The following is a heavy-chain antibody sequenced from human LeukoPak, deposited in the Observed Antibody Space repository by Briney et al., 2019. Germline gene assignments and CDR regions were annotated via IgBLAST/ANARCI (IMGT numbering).Heavy chain of an antibody. J-gene: IGHJ5*02. CDR3: ARHGTDGRYNWNYNWFDP. D-gene: IGHD1-7*01. CDR1: GYSLTSYW. Sequence: GESLEISCKGSGYSLTSYWIGWVRQMPGKGLEWMGIIYPGDSDTRYSPSFQGQVTISADKSISTAYLQWSSLKASDTAMYYCARHGTDGRYNWNYNWFDPWGQGTLVTVSS. CDR2: IYPGDSDT. V-gene: IGHV5-51*01.